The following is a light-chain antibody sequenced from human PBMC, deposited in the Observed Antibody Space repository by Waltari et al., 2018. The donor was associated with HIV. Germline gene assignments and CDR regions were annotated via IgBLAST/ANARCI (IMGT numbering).Light chain of an antibody. CDR3: QQYGDSPRT. J-gene: IGKJ1*01. CDR1: QSVNNNY. V-gene: IGKV3-20*01. Sequence: EIVLTQSPGPLSLSPGERATLSCRASQSVNNNYLAWYQQKPGQAPWLLIYGASYRATGIPDRFTASGSGTDFTLTISRLEPEDSAVYYCQQYGDSPRTFGQGTKVEIK. CDR2: GAS.